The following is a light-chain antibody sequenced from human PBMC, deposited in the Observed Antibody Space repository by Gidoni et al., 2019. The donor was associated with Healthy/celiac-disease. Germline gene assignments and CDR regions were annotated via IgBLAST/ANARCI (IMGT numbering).Light chain of an antibody. CDR3: KQFQSYPRT. CDR1: QGISSA. J-gene: IGKJ1*01. CDR2: DAS. Sequence: AIQLTRSPSSLSASVGDRVPITCRASQGISSALAWYRQKPGKPPKLLIYDASSLERGVPSRFSRSGCGTDFTLPISSLQPGDFATYYCKQFQSYPRTFGQGTKVEIK. V-gene: IGKV1-13*02.